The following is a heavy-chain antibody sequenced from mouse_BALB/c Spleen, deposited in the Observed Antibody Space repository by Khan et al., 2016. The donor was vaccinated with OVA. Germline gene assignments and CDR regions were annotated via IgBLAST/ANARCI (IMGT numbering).Heavy chain of an antibody. Sequence: QVQLQQSGAELVKPGASVKLSCKASGYTFTSYYMYWVKQRPGQGLEWIGGINPSDGGTNFNEKFKSKATLTVDKSSSTAYMQLSSLTSDDSAVYYCTRSVWAAFAYWGQGTLVTVSA. CDR3: TRSVWAAFAY. CDR1: GYTFTSYY. CDR2: INPSDGGT. V-gene: IGHV1S81*02. J-gene: IGHJ3*01.